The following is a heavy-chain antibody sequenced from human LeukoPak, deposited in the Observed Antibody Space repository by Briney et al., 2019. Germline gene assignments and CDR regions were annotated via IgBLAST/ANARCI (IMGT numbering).Heavy chain of an antibody. Sequence: ASVKVSCKASGYTFTGYYMHWVRQAPGQGLEWMGWINPNSGGTNYAQKFQGRVTMTRDTSISTAYTELSRLRSDDTAVYYCARDPGDWAYYFDYWGQGTLVTVSS. CDR3: ARDPGDWAYYFDY. CDR2: INPNSGGT. V-gene: IGHV1-2*02. J-gene: IGHJ4*02. CDR1: GYTFTGYY. D-gene: IGHD3/OR15-3a*01.